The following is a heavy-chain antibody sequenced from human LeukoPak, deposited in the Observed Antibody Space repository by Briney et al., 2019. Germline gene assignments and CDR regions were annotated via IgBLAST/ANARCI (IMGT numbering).Heavy chain of an antibody. CDR2: ISSSSSYI. Sequence: PGGSLRLSCAASGFTFSSYSMNWVRQAPGKGLEWVSSISSSSSYIYYADSVKGRFTISRDNAKNSLYLQMNSLRAEDTAVYYCARDVFTVTTYWADYWGQGTLVTVSS. D-gene: IGHD4-17*01. CDR3: ARDVFTVTTYWADY. V-gene: IGHV3-21*01. J-gene: IGHJ4*02. CDR1: GFTFSSYS.